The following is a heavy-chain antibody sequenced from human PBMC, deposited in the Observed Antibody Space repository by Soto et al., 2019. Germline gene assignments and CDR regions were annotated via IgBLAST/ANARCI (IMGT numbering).Heavy chain of an antibody. CDR1: GFTFSGYW. Sequence: GGSLRLSCAASGFTFSGYWMAWVRQAPGKGLEWVANINQGGGEKYHVGSVKGRFTISRDNAENSLYLQMNSMIAEDTAVYYCARDATYCLDCWGRGTLVTVSS. CDR3: ARDATYCLDC. CDR2: INQGGGEK. V-gene: IGHV3-7*03. D-gene: IGHD2-15*01. J-gene: IGHJ4*02.